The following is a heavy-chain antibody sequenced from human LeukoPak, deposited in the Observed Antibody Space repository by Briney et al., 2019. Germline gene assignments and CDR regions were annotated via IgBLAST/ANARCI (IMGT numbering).Heavy chain of an antibody. CDR2: ISSTSSYI. CDR1: GFTFSSYD. Sequence: GGSLRLSCAASGFTFSSYDMNWVRQAPGKGLEWVSSISSTSSYIYYADSVKGRFTISRDNAKNSLYLQMNSLRAEDTAVYYCVRASIEGATILDYWGQGTLVTVSS. CDR3: VRASIEGATILDY. D-gene: IGHD1-26*01. V-gene: IGHV3-21*01. J-gene: IGHJ4*02.